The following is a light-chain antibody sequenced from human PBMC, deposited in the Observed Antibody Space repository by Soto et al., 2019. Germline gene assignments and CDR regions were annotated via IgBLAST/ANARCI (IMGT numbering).Light chain of an antibody. CDR3: QQYNNWPLT. J-gene: IGKJ4*01. Sequence: EIVMKQSPATLSVSPGERTTLSCRASQSVGNNLAWYQQKPGQAPRLLIYGASTRATGVPARFSGSGSGTEFTLTISSLQSEDFALYYCQQYNNWPLTFGGGTKVDIK. CDR2: GAS. V-gene: IGKV3-15*01. CDR1: QSVGNN.